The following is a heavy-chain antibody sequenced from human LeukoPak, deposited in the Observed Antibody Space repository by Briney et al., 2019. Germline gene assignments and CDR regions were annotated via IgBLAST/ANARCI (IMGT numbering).Heavy chain of an antibody. CDR1: GFTFSTYW. Sequence: SGGSLRLSCAASGFTFSTYWLSWVRQAPEKGLEWVANIKQDGSEKYYVDSVKGRFTISRDNAKNSLYLQINSLRAEDTAVYYCARVYSSSSGRALDYWGQGTLVTVSS. D-gene: IGHD6-6*01. CDR3: ARVYSSSSGRALDY. V-gene: IGHV3-7*01. J-gene: IGHJ4*02. CDR2: IKQDGSEK.